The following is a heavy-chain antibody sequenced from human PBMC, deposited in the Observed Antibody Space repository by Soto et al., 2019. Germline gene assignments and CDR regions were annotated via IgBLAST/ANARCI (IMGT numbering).Heavy chain of an antibody. CDR3: VRTPY. Sequence: GGSLRRSCAASGFTVSSYWMHWVRQAPGKGLVWVSLIKTDGSSTNYADSVNGRFTISRDNAKNTLYLQMNSLRAEDTAVYYCVRTPYWGQGTTVTVSS. D-gene: IGHD2-15*01. CDR2: IKTDGSST. CDR1: GFTVSSYW. V-gene: IGHV3-74*01. J-gene: IGHJ6*02.